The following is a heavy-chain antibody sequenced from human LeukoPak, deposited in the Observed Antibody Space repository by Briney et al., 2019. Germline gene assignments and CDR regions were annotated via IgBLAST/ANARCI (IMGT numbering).Heavy chain of an antibody. D-gene: IGHD1-14*01. J-gene: IGHJ5*02. CDR1: GGSIGSYY. V-gene: IGHV4-4*09. CDR2: IYTSGGT. CDR3: ASQPAGSWFDP. Sequence: SETLSLTCTVSGGSIGSYYWSWVRQPPGKGLEWIGYIYTSGGTNYNPSLKSRVTISVDTSKSQFSLKLGSVTAADTAVYYCASQPAGSWFDPWGQGTLVPVSS.